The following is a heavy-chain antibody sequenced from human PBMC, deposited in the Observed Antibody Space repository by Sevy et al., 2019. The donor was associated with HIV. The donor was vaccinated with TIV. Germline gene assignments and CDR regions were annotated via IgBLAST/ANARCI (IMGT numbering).Heavy chain of an antibody. Sequence: GGSLRLSCAASGFTFSSYNMNWVRQAPGKGLEWVSSISGSSNYIYYAESVKGRFIISRNNAKNTLYLKMNSLRADETAVYYCARGPPDGSYDYFDYWGQGTLVTVSS. CDR2: ISGSSNYI. V-gene: IGHV3-21*06. CDR3: ARGPPDGSYDYFDY. J-gene: IGHJ4*02. D-gene: IGHD1-26*01. CDR1: GFTFSSYN.